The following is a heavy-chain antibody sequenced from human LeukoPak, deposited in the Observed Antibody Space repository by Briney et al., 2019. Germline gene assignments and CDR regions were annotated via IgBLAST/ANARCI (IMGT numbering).Heavy chain of an antibody. CDR2: IIPIFGTA. D-gene: IGHD1-1*01. V-gene: IGHV1-69*05. CDR1: GGTFSSYA. J-gene: IGHJ5*02. CDR3: ARALSQLGKFDP. Sequence: SVKVSCKASGGTFSSYAISWVRQAPGQGLEWMGGIIPIFGTANYAQKFHGRVTITTDESTSTAYMELSSLRSEDTAVYYCARALSQLGKFDPWGQGTLVTVSS.